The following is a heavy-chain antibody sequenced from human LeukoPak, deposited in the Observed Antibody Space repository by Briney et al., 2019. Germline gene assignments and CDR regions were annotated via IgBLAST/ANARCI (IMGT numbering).Heavy chain of an antibody. CDR3: ARHRWELNAFDI. CDR2: IYYSGST. D-gene: IGHD1-26*01. V-gene: IGHV4-30-4*01. Sequence: SETLSLTCSVSGGFISRGDYYWSWIRQPPGKGLEWIGYIYYSGSTYYNSSLKSRVTISVDTSKNQFSLILSSVTAADTAVYYCARHRWELNAFDIWGQGTMVTVSS. J-gene: IGHJ3*02. CDR1: GGFISRGDYY.